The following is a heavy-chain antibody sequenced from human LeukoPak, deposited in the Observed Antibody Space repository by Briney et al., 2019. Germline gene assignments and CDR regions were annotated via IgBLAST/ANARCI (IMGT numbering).Heavy chain of an antibody. CDR1: GGSIFSYY. Sequence: PSETLSLTCTVSGGSIFSYYWSWIRQPPGKGLEWMGYIYYSGSTNYNPSLKSRVTISVDTSKNQFSLRLTSATAADTAVYYCARHGYGASYYFDDWGQGTLVTVSS. V-gene: IGHV4-59*08. J-gene: IGHJ4*02. CDR2: IYYSGST. CDR3: ARHGYGASYYFDD. D-gene: IGHD5-18*01.